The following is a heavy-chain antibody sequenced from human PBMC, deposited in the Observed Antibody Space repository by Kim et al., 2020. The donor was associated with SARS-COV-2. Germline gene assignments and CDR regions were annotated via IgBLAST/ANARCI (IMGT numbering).Heavy chain of an antibody. J-gene: IGHJ6*02. CDR1: GFTFSSYA. D-gene: IGHD3-22*01. CDR3: AKDLGSSGYYYYYGMDV. Sequence: GGSLRLSCAASGFTFSSYAMSWVRQAPGKGLEWVSAISGSGGSTYYADSVKGRFTISRDNSKNTLYLQMNSLRAEDTAVYYCAKDLGSSGYYYYYGMDVWGQGTTVTVSS. V-gene: IGHV3-23*01. CDR2: ISGSGGST.